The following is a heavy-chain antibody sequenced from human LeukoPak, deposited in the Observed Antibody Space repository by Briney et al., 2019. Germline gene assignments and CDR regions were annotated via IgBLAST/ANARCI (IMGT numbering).Heavy chain of an antibody. V-gene: IGHV3-30*01. CDR2: ISYDGSNK. Sequence: GGSLRLSCAASGFTFSSYAMHWVRQAPGKGLAWVAVISYDGSNKYYADSVKGRFTISRDNSKNTLYLQMNSLRAEDTAVYYCARDGYYYDSSGYYYIIYYYYMDVWGKGTTVTVSS. J-gene: IGHJ6*03. CDR3: ARDGYYYDSSGYYYIIYYYYMDV. CDR1: GFTFSSYA. D-gene: IGHD3-22*01.